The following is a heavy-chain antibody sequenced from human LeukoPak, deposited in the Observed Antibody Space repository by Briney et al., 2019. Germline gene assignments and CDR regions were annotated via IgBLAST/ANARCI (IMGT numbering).Heavy chain of an antibody. CDR2: ISSSSSYI. Sequence: GGSLRLSCAASGFTFSSYSMNWVRQAPGKGLEWVSSISSSSSYIYYADSVKGRFTTSRDNAKNSLYLQMNSLRAEDTAVYYCARVGATPGAFDYWGQGTLVTVSS. J-gene: IGHJ4*02. CDR1: GFTFSSYS. D-gene: IGHD1-26*01. V-gene: IGHV3-21*01. CDR3: ARVGATPGAFDY.